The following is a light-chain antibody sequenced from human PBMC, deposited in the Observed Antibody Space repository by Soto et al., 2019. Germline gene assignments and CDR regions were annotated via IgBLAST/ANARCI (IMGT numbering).Light chain of an antibody. CDR2: GAS. CDR3: QQDNNWPPIT. CDR1: QSVSSN. V-gene: IGKV3-15*01. J-gene: IGKJ5*01. Sequence: EIVMTHSPATLSVSPGERATLSCRASQSVSSNLAWYQQKPGQAPRVLIYGASTRATGIPARFSGRESGTEFTRTISSLQSEDFSVYYCQQDNNWPPITFGQGTRLEIK.